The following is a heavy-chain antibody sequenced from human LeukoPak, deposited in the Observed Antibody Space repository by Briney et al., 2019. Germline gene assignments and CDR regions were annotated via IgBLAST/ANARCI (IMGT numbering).Heavy chain of an antibody. D-gene: IGHD3-10*01. Sequence: GGSLRLSCAASGFTFSNYWMSWVRQAPGKGLEWVGFIRRKAYGETTEYAASVKGRFSISRDDSKSIAYLQMNSLKTEDTAVYYCTRGPGPFDYWGQGTLVTVSS. V-gene: IGHV3-49*04. CDR3: TRGPGPFDY. J-gene: IGHJ4*02. CDR2: IRRKAYGETT. CDR1: GFTFSNYW.